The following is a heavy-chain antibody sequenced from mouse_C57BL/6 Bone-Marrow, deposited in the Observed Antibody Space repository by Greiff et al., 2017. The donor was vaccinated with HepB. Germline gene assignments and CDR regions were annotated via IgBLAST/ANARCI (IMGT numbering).Heavy chain of an antibody. CDR1: GYTFTDYN. J-gene: IGHJ4*01. Sequence: EVKLLESGPELVKPGASVKMSCKASGYTFTDYNMHWVKQSHGKSLEWIGYINPNNGGTSYNQKFKGKATLTVNKSSSTAYMELRSLTSEDSAVYYCAREDYPYSNPYYYAMDYWGQGTSVTVSS. CDR2: INPNNGGT. CDR3: AREDYPYSNPYYYAMDY. D-gene: IGHD2-5*01. V-gene: IGHV1-22*01.